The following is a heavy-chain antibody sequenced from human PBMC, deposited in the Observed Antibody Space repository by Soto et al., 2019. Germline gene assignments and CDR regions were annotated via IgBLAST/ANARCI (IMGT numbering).Heavy chain of an antibody. V-gene: IGHV1-18*01. J-gene: IGHJ5*02. CDR1: GYTFNTYG. D-gene: IGHD3-3*01. CDR2: ISAYDGKT. Sequence: ASVKVSCKTSGYTFNTYGINWVRQAPGQGPELMGWISAYDGKTTYAEKFQGRVTLTTDTSTSTAYMELRSLRSDDTAIYYCARDPHEFWTSYWFDPWGQGTPVTVSS. CDR3: ARDPHEFWTSYWFDP.